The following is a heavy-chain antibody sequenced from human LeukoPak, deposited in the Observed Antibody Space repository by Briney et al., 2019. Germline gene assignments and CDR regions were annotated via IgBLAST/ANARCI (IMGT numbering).Heavy chain of an antibody. CDR1: GFTFSSYW. D-gene: IGHD5-12*01. CDR3: TTIRPGY. J-gene: IGHJ4*02. Sequence: GGSLRLSCAASGFTFSSYWIRWVRQVPGKGLVWVSRIKDGGTTTDYADSVKGRFTISRDDAKNTLYLQMNSLRAEDTAVYYCTTIRPGYWGQGTLVTVSP. CDR2: IKDGGTTT. V-gene: IGHV3-74*01.